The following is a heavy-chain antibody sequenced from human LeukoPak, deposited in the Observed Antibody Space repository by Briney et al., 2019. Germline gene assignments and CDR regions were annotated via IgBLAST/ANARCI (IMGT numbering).Heavy chain of an antibody. CDR2: IKQDGSEK. Sequence: PGGSLRLSCAASGFTFSSYWMTWVRQAPGKGLEWVANIKQDGSEKYYVDSVKGRFTISRDNAKNSLYLQMNSLRAEDTAVYYCARDRISQAAAGTPFDYWGQGTLVTVSS. J-gene: IGHJ4*02. V-gene: IGHV3-7*05. D-gene: IGHD6-25*01. CDR3: ARDRISQAAAGTPFDY. CDR1: GFTFSSYW.